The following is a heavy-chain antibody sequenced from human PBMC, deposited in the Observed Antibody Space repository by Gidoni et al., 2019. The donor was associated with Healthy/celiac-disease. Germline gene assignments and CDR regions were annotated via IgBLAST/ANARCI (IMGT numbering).Heavy chain of an antibody. CDR3: ARDLIIRDSSGYYSTGVNYYYGMDV. CDR2: IYSGGST. D-gene: IGHD3-22*01. Sequence: EVQLVESGGGLVQPGGSLRLSCAASGFTVSSNYMSWVRQAPGKGLEWVSVIYSGGSTYYADSVKGRFTISRNNSKNTLYLQMNSLRAEDTAVYYCARDLIIRDSSGYYSTGVNYYYGMDVWGQGTTVTVSS. V-gene: IGHV3-66*01. J-gene: IGHJ6*02. CDR1: GFTVSSNY.